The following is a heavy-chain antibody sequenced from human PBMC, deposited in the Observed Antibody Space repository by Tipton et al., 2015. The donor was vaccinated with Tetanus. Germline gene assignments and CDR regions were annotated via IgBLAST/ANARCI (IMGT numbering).Heavy chain of an antibody. CDR3: ARLREIVSRSGWAFDY. J-gene: IGHJ4*02. V-gene: IGHV4-34*01. Sequence: TLSLTCTVSGGSFSLYYWNWVRQSPGKGLEWIGEISHSGSSSYSPSLKSRVTISVDTSKKDFSVRLGSVTAADTAVYYCARLREIVSRSGWAFDYWGQGILVTVSS. CDR2: ISHSGSS. D-gene: IGHD5/OR15-5a*01. CDR1: GGSFSLYY.